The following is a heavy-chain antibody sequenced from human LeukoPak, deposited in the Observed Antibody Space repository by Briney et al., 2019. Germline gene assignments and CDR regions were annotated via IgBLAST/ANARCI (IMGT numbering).Heavy chain of an antibody. CDR3: ARHTPGAYGDYFYY. D-gene: IGHD4-17*01. J-gene: IGHJ4*02. CDR1: GGSISSSSYY. Sequence: SETLSLTCTVSGGSISSSSYYWGWIRQPPGKGLEWIGSIYYSGSTYYNPSLKSRVTISVDTSKNQFSLKLSSVTAADTAVYYCARHTPGAYGDYFYYWGQGTLVTVSS. V-gene: IGHV4-39*01. CDR2: IYYSGST.